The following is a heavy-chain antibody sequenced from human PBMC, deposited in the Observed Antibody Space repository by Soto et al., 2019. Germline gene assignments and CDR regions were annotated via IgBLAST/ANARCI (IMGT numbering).Heavy chain of an antibody. CDR3: ARDSSAAGYFDY. J-gene: IGHJ4*02. V-gene: IGHV3-48*02. CDR1: GFTFSSFG. CDR2: ISSGSGTK. Sequence: GGSLRLSCAASGFTFSSFGMNWVRQAPGKGLEWLSYISSGSGTKYYTDSVKGRVTISRDNAKNSLYLQMSSLTDEDTAVYYCARDSSAAGYFDYWGQGTLVTVSS. D-gene: IGHD6-19*01.